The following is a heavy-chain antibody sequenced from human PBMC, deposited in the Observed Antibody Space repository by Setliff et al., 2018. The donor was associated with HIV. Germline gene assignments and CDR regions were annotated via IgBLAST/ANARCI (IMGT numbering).Heavy chain of an antibody. D-gene: IGHD3-3*01. CDR3: ASSKRGRYYNFWSGLTFDY. J-gene: IGHJ4*02. Sequence: ASVKVSCKASGYTFTSHGISWVRQAPGQGLEWMGWISAYNGNTNYAQKFLGRVTMTTDTSTSTGYMELRSLRSDDTAVYFCASSKRGRYYNFWSGLTFDYWGQGTLVTVSS. CDR1: GYTFTSHG. V-gene: IGHV1-18*01. CDR2: ISAYNGNT.